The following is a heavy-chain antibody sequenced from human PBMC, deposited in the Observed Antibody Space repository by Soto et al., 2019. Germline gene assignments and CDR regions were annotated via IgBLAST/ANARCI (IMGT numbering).Heavy chain of an antibody. V-gene: IGHV4-39*01. Sequence: QLQLQESGPGLVKPSETLSLTCSVSDDSINSDKYYWGWIRQPPGKGLEWIGSIYYSGNAYYNPSPQTRVTISLDKSRSQFSLKLNSVTAADSAVYFCARLEGLATISYYFDFWGPGALVTVSS. J-gene: IGHJ4*02. CDR1: DDSINSDKYY. D-gene: IGHD3-9*01. CDR2: IYYSGNA. CDR3: ARLEGLATISYYFDF.